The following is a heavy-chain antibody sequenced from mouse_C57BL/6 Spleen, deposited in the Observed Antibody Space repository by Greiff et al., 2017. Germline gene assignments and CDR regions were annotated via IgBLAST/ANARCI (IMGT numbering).Heavy chain of an antibody. J-gene: IGHJ2*01. Sequence: QVQLQQSGAELVKPGASVKISCKASGYAFSSYWMNWVKQRPGKGLEWIGQIYPGDGDTNYNGKFKGKATLTADKSSSTAYMPLSSLTSEDSAVYFCARPDYYGSSYDDYWGQSTTLTVSS. CDR1: GYAFSSYW. CDR3: ARPDYYGSSYDDY. CDR2: IYPGDGDT. V-gene: IGHV1-80*01. D-gene: IGHD1-1*01.